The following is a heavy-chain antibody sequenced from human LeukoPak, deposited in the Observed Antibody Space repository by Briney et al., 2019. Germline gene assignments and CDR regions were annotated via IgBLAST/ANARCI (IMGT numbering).Heavy chain of an antibody. CDR1: GFTFTSSA. Sequence: SVKVSCKASGFTFTSSAMQWVRQARGQRLEWIGWIVVGSGNTNYAQKFQERVTITRDMSTSTAYMQLTSLRSEDTAVYYCAADLNYYDSSGSGDYWGQGTLVTVSS. V-gene: IGHV1-58*02. D-gene: IGHD3-22*01. J-gene: IGHJ4*02. CDR3: AADLNYYDSSGSGDY. CDR2: IVVGSGNT.